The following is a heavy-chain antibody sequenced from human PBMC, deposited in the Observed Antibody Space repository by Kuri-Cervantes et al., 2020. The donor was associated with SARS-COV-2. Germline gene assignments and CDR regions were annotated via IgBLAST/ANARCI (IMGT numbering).Heavy chain of an antibody. D-gene: IGHD3-3*01. V-gene: IGHV4-39*01. CDR3: AKAADFWSGFNWFDP. CDR2: IYYSGST. J-gene: IGHJ5*02. Sequence: GSLRLSCTVSGGSISSSSYYWGWIRQPPGKGLEWIGSIYYSGSTYYNPSLKSRVTISVDTSKNQFSLKLSSVTAADTAVYYCAKAADFWSGFNWFDPWGQGTLVTVSS. CDR1: GGSISSSSYY.